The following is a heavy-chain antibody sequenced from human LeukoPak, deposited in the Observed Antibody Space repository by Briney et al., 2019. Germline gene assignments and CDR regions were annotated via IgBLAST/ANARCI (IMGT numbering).Heavy chain of an antibody. V-gene: IGHV4-59*12. CDR2: IYYSGST. D-gene: IGHD1-26*01. Sequence: PSETLSLTCTVSGGSISSYYWSWIRQPPGKGLEWIGYIYYSGSTNYNPSLKSRVTTSVDTSKNQFSLKLSSVTAADTAVYYCARDRDSGSPYFDYWGQGTLVTVSS. CDR3: ARDRDSGSPYFDY. CDR1: GGSISSYY. J-gene: IGHJ4*02.